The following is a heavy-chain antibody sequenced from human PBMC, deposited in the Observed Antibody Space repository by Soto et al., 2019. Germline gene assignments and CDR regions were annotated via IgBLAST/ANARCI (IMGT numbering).Heavy chain of an antibody. V-gene: IGHV4-34*01. CDR2: INHSGST. J-gene: IGHJ5*02. CDR3: ARARPKLGYCSSTSCYMRRDNWFDP. CDR1: GGSFSGYY. D-gene: IGHD2-2*02. Sequence: SETLSLTCAVYGGSFSGYYWSWIRQPPGKGLEWIGEINHSGSTNYNPSLKSRVTISVDTSKNQFSLKLSSVTAADTAVYYCARARPKLGYCSSTSCYMRRDNWFDPWGQGTLVTVSS.